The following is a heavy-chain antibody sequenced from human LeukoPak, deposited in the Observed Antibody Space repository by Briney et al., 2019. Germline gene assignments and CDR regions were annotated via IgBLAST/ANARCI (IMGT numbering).Heavy chain of an antibody. J-gene: IGHJ4*02. D-gene: IGHD3-10*01. CDR1: GFTFSSYA. CDR2: IRSKAYGGTT. Sequence: PGGSLRLSCAASGFTFSSYAMHWVRQAPGKGLEWIGFIRSKAYGGTTEYAASVKGRFTISRDDSKSIAHLQMNSLKTEDTAVYYCTRHYYGSGATIDYWGQGTLVTVSS. V-gene: IGHV3-49*04. CDR3: TRHYYGSGATIDY.